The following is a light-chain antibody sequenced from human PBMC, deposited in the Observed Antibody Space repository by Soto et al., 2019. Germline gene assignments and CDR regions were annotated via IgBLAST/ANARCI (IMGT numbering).Light chain of an antibody. CDR2: DAS. CDR1: QGIGKD. J-gene: IGKJ1*01. CDR3: QKYHTRT. Sequence: AIQMTQSPSSLSASVGDRVTITCRASQGIGKDLGWFQQKPGKAPKLLISDASSFESGVPSRFSGSGSGTEFTLTIRSQHPDDFATHHCQKYHTRTFGQGTKVDI. V-gene: IGKV1-13*02.